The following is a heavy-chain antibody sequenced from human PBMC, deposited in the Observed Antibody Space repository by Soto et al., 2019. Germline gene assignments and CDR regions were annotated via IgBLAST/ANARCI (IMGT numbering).Heavy chain of an antibody. CDR1: GGSISSGGYS. Sequence: QLQLQESGSGLVKPSQTLSLTCAVSGGSISSGGYSWSWIRQPPGKGLEWIGYIYHSGSTYYNPSLKSRVTISVDRSKNQFSLKLSSVTAADTAVYYCARGAGYCSGGSCYSPLFDYWGQGTLVTVSS. D-gene: IGHD2-15*01. CDR3: ARGAGYCSGGSCYSPLFDY. J-gene: IGHJ4*02. CDR2: IYHSGST. V-gene: IGHV4-30-2*01.